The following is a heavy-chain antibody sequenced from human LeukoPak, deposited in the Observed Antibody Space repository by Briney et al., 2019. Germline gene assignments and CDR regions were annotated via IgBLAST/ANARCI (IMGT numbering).Heavy chain of an antibody. CDR1: GYTFTGYY. CDR2: INPNSGGT. D-gene: IGHD6-13*01. Sequence: ASVKVSCKASGYTFTGYYMHWVRQAPGQGLEWMGWINPNSGGTNYAQKFQGRVTMTRDTSISTAYMELSRLRSDDTAVYYCARERSSSWYGAFDIWGQGTMVTVSS. J-gene: IGHJ3*02. V-gene: IGHV1-2*02. CDR3: ARERSSSWYGAFDI.